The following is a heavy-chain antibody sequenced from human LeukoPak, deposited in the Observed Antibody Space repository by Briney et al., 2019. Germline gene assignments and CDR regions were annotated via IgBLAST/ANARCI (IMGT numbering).Heavy chain of an antibody. CDR2: IYSGGST. CDR1: GFTVSSNY. J-gene: IGHJ5*02. Sequence: GGSLRLSCAASGFTVSSNYMSWVRQAPGKGLEWVSIIYSGGSTYYADSVKGRFTISRDNSKNMLYLQMNSLRAEDTAVYYCARDLREGYCSGGSCYFNWFDPWGQGTLVTVSS. D-gene: IGHD2-15*01. V-gene: IGHV3-66*02. CDR3: ARDLREGYCSGGSCYFNWFDP.